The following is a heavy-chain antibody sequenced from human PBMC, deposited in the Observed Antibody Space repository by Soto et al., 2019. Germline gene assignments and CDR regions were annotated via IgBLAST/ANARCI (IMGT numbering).Heavy chain of an antibody. CDR2: TKYSGST. J-gene: IGHJ2*01. Sequence: QVQLQESGPGLVKPSQTLSLTCTVSGGSISSGGYCWSWIRQHPGKGLEGIGYTKYSGSTYYNPSLKSRVTISVDTSKNQFSLKLSSVTAADTAVYYCARDYGGAWYFDLWGRGTLVTVSS. D-gene: IGHD3-16*01. CDR3: ARDYGGAWYFDL. V-gene: IGHV4-31*03. CDR1: GGSISSGGYC.